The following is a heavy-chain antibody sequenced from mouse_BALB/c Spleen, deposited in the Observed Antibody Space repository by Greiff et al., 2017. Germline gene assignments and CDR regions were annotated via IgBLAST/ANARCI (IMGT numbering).Heavy chain of an antibody. J-gene: IGHJ2*01. D-gene: IGHD1-1*01. CDR3: TSYGIYFDY. Sequence: EVKLMESGGGLVQPGGSMKLSCVASGFTFSNYWMNWVRQSPEKGLEWVAEIRLKSNNYATHYAESVKGRFTISRDDSKSSVYLQMNNLRAEDTGIYYCTSYGIYFDYWGQGTTLTVSS. V-gene: IGHV6-6*02. CDR1: GFTFSNYW. CDR2: IRLKSNNYAT.